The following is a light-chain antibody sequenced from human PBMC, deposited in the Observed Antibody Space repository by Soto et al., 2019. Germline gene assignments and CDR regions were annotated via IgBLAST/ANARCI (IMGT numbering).Light chain of an antibody. CDR1: QSITSY. J-gene: IGKJ2*01. Sequence: DIQMTQSPSSLSASVGDRVTIACRASQSITSYLDWYQQKPGKAPKLLIYAASSLQSGVPSRFSGSGSGTHFTLTISSLQPEDFATYYCQQSYSNSRTFGQGTKVDIK. CDR2: AAS. CDR3: QQSYSNSRT. V-gene: IGKV1-39*01.